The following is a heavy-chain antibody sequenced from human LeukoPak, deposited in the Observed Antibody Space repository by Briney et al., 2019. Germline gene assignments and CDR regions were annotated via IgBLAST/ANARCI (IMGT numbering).Heavy chain of an antibody. CDR3: ARDQGSYDSSGYYYGWFDP. D-gene: IGHD3-22*01. V-gene: IGHV1-18*01. CDR2: ISAYNGNT. Sequence: RASVKVSCKASGYTFTSYGISWVRQAPGQGLEWMGWISAYNGNTNYAQKLQGRVTMTTDTSTSTAYMELRSLRSDDTAVYYCARDQGSYDSSGYYYGWFDPWGQGTLVTVSS. J-gene: IGHJ5*02. CDR1: GYTFTSYG.